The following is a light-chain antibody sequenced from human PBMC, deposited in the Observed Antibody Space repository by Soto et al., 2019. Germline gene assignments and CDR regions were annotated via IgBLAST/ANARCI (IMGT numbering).Light chain of an antibody. Sequence: QSALTQPASVSGSPGQSITISCTGTSNDVGSYNLVSWYQQHPGKAPKLMIYVVSKRPSGVSNRFSGSKSGNTASLTISGLQAEDEADYYCCSYATSSTWVFGGGTKVTVL. CDR1: SNDVGSYNL. CDR3: CSYATSSTWV. V-gene: IGLV2-23*02. CDR2: VVS. J-gene: IGLJ3*02.